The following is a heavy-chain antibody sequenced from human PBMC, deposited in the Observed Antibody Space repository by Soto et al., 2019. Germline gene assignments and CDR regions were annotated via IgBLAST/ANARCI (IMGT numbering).Heavy chain of an antibody. CDR3: ARGRYGDY. V-gene: IGHV1-18*01. J-gene: IGHJ4*02. CDR1: GYDFTTYG. Sequence: QVHLVQSGAEVKKSGASVKVSCKGSGYDFTTYGITWVRQAPGQVLEWMAWISAHNGNTDYAQKIQGRVTVTRDTSTSTAYMELRSLRSDDTDVYYCARGRYGDYWGQGALVTVSS. D-gene: IGHD1-1*01. CDR2: ISAHNGNT.